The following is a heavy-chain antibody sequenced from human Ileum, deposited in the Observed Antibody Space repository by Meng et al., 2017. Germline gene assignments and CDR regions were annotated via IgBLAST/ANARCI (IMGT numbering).Heavy chain of an antibody. D-gene: IGHD4-23*01. Sequence: GQLQESGPGLLRPSGTRSLTCAVSSGSISRNTYWSWVRQPPGKGLEWIGQISHSGSAYYNPSLKSRVTMSVDKSKSQFSLMLTSVTAADTAIYYCARHGGYSQDFWGQGTLVTVSS. V-gene: IGHV4-4*02. CDR2: ISHSGSA. CDR3: ARHGGYSQDF. J-gene: IGHJ4*02. CDR1: SGSISRNTY.